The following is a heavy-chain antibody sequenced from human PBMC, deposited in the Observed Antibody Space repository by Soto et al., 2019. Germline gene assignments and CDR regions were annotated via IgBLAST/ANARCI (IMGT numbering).Heavy chain of an antibody. CDR2: ISYDGSRT. J-gene: IGHJ4*02. CDR1: GFTLSTYA. D-gene: IGHD3-22*01. Sequence: QVQVVESGGGVVQPGRSLRLSCAASGFTLSTYAMHWVRQAPGKGLEWLAVISYDGSRTHYAGSMEGRFTISRDTSKNTLYLQMNSLRPEDTAEYVCGREQNSGYYRTAGYWGQGTLVTVSS. CDR3: GREQNSGYYRTAGY. V-gene: IGHV3-30-3*01.